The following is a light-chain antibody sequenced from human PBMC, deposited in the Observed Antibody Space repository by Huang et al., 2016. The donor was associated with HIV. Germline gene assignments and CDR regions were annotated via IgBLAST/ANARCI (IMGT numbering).Light chain of an antibody. J-gene: IGKJ4*01. V-gene: IGKV3-15*01. CDR3: QQYNNWPLT. Sequence: EIVMTQSPATQSVSPGERATLSCRASQSVSSNLVWYQQKPGQAPRLLIYGASTRATGVPARFSGRGSGTEFTLTISSLQSEDFAVYYCQQYNNWPLTFGGGTKVEIK. CDR1: QSVSSN. CDR2: GAS.